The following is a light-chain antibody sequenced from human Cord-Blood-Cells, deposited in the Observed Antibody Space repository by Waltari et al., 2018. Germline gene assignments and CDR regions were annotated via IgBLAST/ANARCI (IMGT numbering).Light chain of an antibody. V-gene: IGKV1-39*01. CDR2: AAS. CDR3: QQSYSTPPWT. J-gene: IGKJ1*01. CDR1: QSISSY. Sequence: DIQMTQSPSSLSASVGDRVTITCRGSQSISSYLNWYQQKPGKAPKPLIYAASSLQSGVPSRFSGSGSGTDVTLTISSLQPEDFATYYCQQSYSTPPWTFGQGTKVEIK.